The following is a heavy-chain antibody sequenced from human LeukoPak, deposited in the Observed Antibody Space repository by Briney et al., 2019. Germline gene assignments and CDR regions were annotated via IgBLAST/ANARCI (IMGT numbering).Heavy chain of an antibody. CDR3: AREGIGIVVVPAAIPARRLNWFDP. D-gene: IGHD2-2*02. V-gene: IGHV1-2*04. CDR1: GYTFTGYY. J-gene: IGHJ5*02. Sequence: SVKVSCKASGYTFTGYYMRWVRQAPGQGLEWMGWINPNSGGTNYAQKFQGWVTMTRDTSINTAYMELSRLRSDDTAVYYCAREGIGIVVVPAAIPARRLNWFDPWGQGTLVTVSS. CDR2: INPNSGGT.